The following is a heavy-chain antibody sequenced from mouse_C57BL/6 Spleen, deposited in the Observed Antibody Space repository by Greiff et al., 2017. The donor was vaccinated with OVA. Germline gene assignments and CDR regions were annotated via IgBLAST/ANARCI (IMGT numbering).Heavy chain of an antibody. CDR2: INPSSGYT. D-gene: IGHD1-1*01. Sequence: LVESGAELARPGASVKMSCKASGYTFTSYTMHWVKQRPGQGLEWIGYINPSSGYTKYNQKFKDKATLTADKSSSTAYMQLSSLTSEDSAVYYCARSDYGSSDYAMDYWGQGTSVTVSS. CDR1: GYTFTSYT. V-gene: IGHV1-4*01. J-gene: IGHJ4*01. CDR3: ARSDYGSSDYAMDY.